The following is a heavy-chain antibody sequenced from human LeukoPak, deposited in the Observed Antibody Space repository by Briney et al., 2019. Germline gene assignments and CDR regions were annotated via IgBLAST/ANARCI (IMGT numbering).Heavy chain of an antibody. Sequence: ASVKVSCKASGYTFTGYYMHWVRQAPGQGLEWMGWINPNSGGTNYAQKFQGRVTMTRDTSISTAYMELSRLRSDDTAVYYCARGSLGCGDDCYTITPFDYWGQGTLVTVSS. CDR2: INPNSGGT. J-gene: IGHJ4*02. V-gene: IGHV1-2*02. CDR1: GYTFTGYY. D-gene: IGHD2-21*02. CDR3: ARGSLGCGDDCYTITPFDY.